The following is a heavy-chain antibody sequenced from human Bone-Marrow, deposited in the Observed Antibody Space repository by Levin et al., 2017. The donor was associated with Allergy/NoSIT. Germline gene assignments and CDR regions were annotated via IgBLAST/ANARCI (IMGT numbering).Heavy chain of an antibody. CDR3: ASALAHTSYDILTGYSGQIPAFDY. J-gene: IGHJ4*02. V-gene: IGHV1-69*13. Sequence: SVKVSCKAYGGIFSNYAFSWVRQAPGQGLEWMGGIIPVFGTLDYAPKFQGRVTITADESTTTAYMDLSSLRSDDTAVYYCASALAHTSYDILTGYSGQIPAFDYWGQGTLVTVSS. CDR1: GGIFSNYA. CDR2: IIPVFGTL. D-gene: IGHD3-9*01.